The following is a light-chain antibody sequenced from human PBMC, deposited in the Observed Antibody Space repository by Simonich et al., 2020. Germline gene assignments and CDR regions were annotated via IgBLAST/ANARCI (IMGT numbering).Light chain of an antibody. CDR2: WAS. CDR3: QQYYSTQWT. CDR1: QSVLYSSNNKNY. V-gene: IGKV4-1*01. J-gene: IGKJ1*01. Sequence: DIVLTQSPDSLAVSLGERATINCKSSQSVLYSSNNKNYLAWYQQKPGQPPKLLIYWASTRESGGPERFSGSGSGTDFTLTISSLQAEDVAVYYCQQYYSTQWTFGQGTKVEIK.